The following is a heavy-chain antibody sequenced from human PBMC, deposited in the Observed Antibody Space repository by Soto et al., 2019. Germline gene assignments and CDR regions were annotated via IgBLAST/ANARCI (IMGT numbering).Heavy chain of an antibody. V-gene: IGHV4-39*01. Sequence: QLQLQESGPGLVKPSETLSLTCTVSGGSISSSSYYWGWIRQPPGKGLEWIGSIYYSGSTYYNPSLKSRVTISVDTSKNQFSLKLSSVTAADTAVYYCARHWGGIAAAGYPYYYYGMDVWGQGTTVTISS. J-gene: IGHJ6*02. D-gene: IGHD6-13*01. CDR3: ARHWGGIAAAGYPYYYYGMDV. CDR1: GGSISSSSYY. CDR2: IYYSGST.